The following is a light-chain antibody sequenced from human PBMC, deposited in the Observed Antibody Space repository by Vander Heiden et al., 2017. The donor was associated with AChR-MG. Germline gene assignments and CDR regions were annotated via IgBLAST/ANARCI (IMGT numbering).Light chain of an antibody. Sequence: QSVLTQPPSASGTPGQRVTISCSGSSSNIGSNTVNWYQQLPGTAPKLLIYSNNQRPSGVPDRVSGSKSGTSASLAIGGLQSEDEADYYCAAWDDSLNGLNWVFGGGTKLTVL. CDR2: SNN. V-gene: IGLV1-44*01. CDR1: SSNIGSNT. J-gene: IGLJ3*02. CDR3: AAWDDSLNGLNWV.